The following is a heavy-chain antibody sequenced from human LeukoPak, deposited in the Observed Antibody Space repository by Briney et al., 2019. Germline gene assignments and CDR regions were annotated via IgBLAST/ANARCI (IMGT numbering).Heavy chain of an antibody. CDR2: IRYDGSNK. Sequence: GGSLRLSCAASGFTFSSYGMHWVRQAPGKGLEWVAFIRYDGSNKYYADSVKGRFTISRDNSKNTLYLQMNSLRAEDTAVYYCATDRVTMIGASPTSPDYWGHGTLVTVSS. J-gene: IGHJ4*01. V-gene: IGHV3-30*02. CDR3: ATDRVTMIGASPTSPDY. D-gene: IGHD3-22*01. CDR1: GFTFSSYG.